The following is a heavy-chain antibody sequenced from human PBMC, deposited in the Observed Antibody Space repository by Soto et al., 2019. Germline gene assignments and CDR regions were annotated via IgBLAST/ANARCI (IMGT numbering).Heavy chain of an antibody. CDR3: AREIVVVPAAKGWFDP. CDR1: GGSFSGYY. D-gene: IGHD2-2*01. V-gene: IGHV4-34*01. Sequence: QVQLQQWGAGLLKPSETLSLTCAVYGGSFSGYYWSWIRQPPGKGLEWIGEINHSGSTNYNPSLKSRVTISVDTSKNQFSLKLSSVTAADTAVYYCAREIVVVPAAKGWFDPWGQGTLVTVSS. CDR2: INHSGST. J-gene: IGHJ5*02.